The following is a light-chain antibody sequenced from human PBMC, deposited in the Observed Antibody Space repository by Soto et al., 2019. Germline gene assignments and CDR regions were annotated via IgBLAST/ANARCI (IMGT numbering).Light chain of an antibody. Sequence: NFMLTQPHSVSESPGQTVTVSCTRSSGSIASNYVQWYQQRPGSAPTTVIYEDNQRPSGGPDRFSGSIDSSSNSASLTISGLKTEDEADYYCQSYDSSNPLVFGGGTKVTVL. CDR3: QSYDSSNPLV. CDR2: EDN. CDR1: SGSIASNY. V-gene: IGLV6-57*04. J-gene: IGLJ2*01.